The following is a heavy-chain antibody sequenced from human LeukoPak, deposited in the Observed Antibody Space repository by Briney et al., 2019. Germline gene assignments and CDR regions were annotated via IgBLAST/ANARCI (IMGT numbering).Heavy chain of an antibody. CDR3: AKVRDYYGSGSYYNAPSDY. V-gene: IGHV3-30*02. D-gene: IGHD3-10*01. CDR2: IRYDGSNK. J-gene: IGHJ4*02. Sequence: GGSLRLSCAASGFTFSSYGMHWVRQAPGKGLEWVAFIRYDGSNKYYADSVKGRFTISRDNSKNTLYLQMNSLRAEDTAVYYCAKVRDYYGSGSYYNAPSDYWGQGTLVTVSS. CDR1: GFTFSSYG.